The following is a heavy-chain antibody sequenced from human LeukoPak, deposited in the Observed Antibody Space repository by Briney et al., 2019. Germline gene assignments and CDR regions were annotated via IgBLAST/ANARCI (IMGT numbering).Heavy chain of an antibody. J-gene: IGHJ5*02. D-gene: IGHD6-13*01. CDR1: GGSISSSSYY. Sequence: SETLSLTCTVSGGSISSSSYYWGWIRQPPGKGLEWIGSIYYSGSTYYNPSLKSRVTISVDTSKNQFSLKLSSVSAADTAVYYCALGDSSWYGNWFDPWGQGTLVTVSS. V-gene: IGHV4-39*01. CDR3: ALGDSSWYGNWFDP. CDR2: IYYSGST.